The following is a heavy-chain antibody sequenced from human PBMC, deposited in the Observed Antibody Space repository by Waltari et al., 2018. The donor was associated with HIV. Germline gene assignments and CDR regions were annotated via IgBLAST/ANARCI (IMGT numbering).Heavy chain of an antibody. CDR1: GYSFTSHA. CDR2: SEPGSGTA. Sequence: QVQLVQSGTELKRPGDSVKISCRASGYSFTSHAIHWLRQAPGQGLQYVGWSEPGSGTAKVSKNRQTKGTISRDTSGTADFMEVRKLKYEDVALFYCARGGAAGGFDLWGQGTRVIVS. D-gene: IGHD2-15*01. J-gene: IGHJ4*02. CDR3: ARGGAAGGFDL. V-gene: IGHV1-3*02.